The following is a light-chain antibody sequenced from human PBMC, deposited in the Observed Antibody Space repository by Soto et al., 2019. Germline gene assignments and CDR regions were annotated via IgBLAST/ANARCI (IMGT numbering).Light chain of an antibody. J-gene: IGKJ2*01. CDR3: QQYGSSPPYT. CDR1: QSVSSSY. V-gene: IGKV3-20*01. Sequence: EIVLTQSPGTLSLSRGERATLSCRASQSVSSSYLAWYQQNPGQAPRLLIYGASSRATGIPDRFSGSGSGTDFTLTISRLEPEDFAVYYCQQYGSSPPYTFGQGTKLEI. CDR2: GAS.